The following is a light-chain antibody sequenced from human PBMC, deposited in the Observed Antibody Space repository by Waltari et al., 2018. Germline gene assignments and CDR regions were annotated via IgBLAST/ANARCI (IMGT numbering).Light chain of an antibody. CDR1: QVNHNY. CDR2: STS. V-gene: IGKV1-33*01. J-gene: IGKJ2*01. CDR3: QQYDNLPYT. Sequence: DIQMTQSPSSLSASVGDRVTITCRASQVNHNYLSWYQQQPCKAPKALISSTSSVETGIPSRFSGGRSGTDYILTISSLQPEDVATYYCQQYDNLPYTFGQGTNVEIK.